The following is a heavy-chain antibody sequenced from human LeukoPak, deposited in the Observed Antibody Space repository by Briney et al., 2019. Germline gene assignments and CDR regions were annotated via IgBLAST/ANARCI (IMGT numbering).Heavy chain of an antibody. CDR3: ARGPWAAIFGVVIPWFDP. CDR1: GGSISGSGYY. Sequence: SETLSLTCTVSGGSISGSGYYWGWVRQPPGKGLEWIGSIYESGSTYYNPSLKSRVTISVDTSKNQFSLKLSSVTAADTAVYYCARGPWAAIFGVVIPWFDPWGQGTLVTVSS. CDR2: IYESGST. V-gene: IGHV4-39*07. J-gene: IGHJ5*02. D-gene: IGHD3-3*01.